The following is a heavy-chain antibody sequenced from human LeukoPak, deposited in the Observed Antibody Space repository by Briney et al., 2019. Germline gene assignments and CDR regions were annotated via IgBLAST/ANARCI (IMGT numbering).Heavy chain of an antibody. V-gene: IGHV3-23*01. CDR2: ISGSGGST. J-gene: IGHJ4*02. Sequence: GGSLRLSCAASGFTFSSYAMSWVRQAPGKGLEWVSAISGSGGSTYYADSVKGRFTISRDNSKNTLYLQMNSLRAADAAEYYCAKRSDYGEKCYYLDSWGQGTPVTVSS. CDR3: AKRSDYGEKCYYLDS. CDR1: GFTFSSYA. D-gene: IGHD4-17*01.